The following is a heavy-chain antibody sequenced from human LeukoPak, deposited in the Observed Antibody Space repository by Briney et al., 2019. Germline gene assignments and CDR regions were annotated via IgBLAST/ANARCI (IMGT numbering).Heavy chain of an antibody. CDR3: ARAELITIFGVVMVNWFDP. V-gene: IGHV1-18*01. J-gene: IGHJ5*02. CDR1: GYTFTSYG. D-gene: IGHD3-3*01. Sequence: ASVKVSCKASGYTFTSYGISWVRQAPGQGLEWMGWISAYNGNTNYAQKLQGRVTMTTDTSTSTAYMELRSLRSDDTAVYYCARAELITIFGVVMVNWFDPWGQGTLVTVSS. CDR2: ISAYNGNT.